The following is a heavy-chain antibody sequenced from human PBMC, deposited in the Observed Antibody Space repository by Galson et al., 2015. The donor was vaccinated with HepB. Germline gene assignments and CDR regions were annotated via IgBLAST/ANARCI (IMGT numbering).Heavy chain of an antibody. CDR2: ISAYNGNT. CDR1: GYTFTSYG. D-gene: IGHD1-26*01. J-gene: IGHJ6*02. Sequence: SVKVSCKASGYTFTSYGISWVRQAPGQGLEWMGWISAYNGNTNYAQKLQGRVTMTTDTSTSTAYMELRSLRSDDTAVYYCARDGKRIVGANLNYYYYGMDVWGQGTTVTVSS. V-gene: IGHV1-18*01. CDR3: ARDGKRIVGANLNYYYYGMDV.